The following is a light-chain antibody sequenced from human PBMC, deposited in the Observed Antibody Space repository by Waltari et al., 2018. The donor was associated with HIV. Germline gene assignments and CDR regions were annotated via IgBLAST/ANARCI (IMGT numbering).Light chain of an antibody. V-gene: IGLV3-9*01. CDR2: RDS. CDR3: QVWDSSTDVV. J-gene: IGLJ2*01. CDR1: NIGSKN. Sequence: SYELTQPLSVSVALGQTARITCGGNNIGSKNVHWYQQKPGQAPVLVIYRDSNRPSGIPGRLSGSNSGNPATRTISRAQAGDEADYYCQVWDSSTDVVFGGGTKLTGL.